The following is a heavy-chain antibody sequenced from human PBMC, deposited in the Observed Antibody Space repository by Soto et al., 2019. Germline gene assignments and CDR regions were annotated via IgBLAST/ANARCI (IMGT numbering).Heavy chain of an antibody. CDR2: IIPMLGMS. CDR1: GDTFSRFT. Sequence: QVQLVQSGAEVTKPGSSVTVSCTASGDTFSRFTLSWVRQAPGQGLEWMGRIIPMLGMSNSALQIPGRVTITADKSTNKVYMHLNSLRSDDTAVYYCATSYGSGSAHFDSWGQGTLVTVSS. CDR3: ATSYGSGSAHFDS. J-gene: IGHJ4*02. V-gene: IGHV1-69*02. D-gene: IGHD3-10*01.